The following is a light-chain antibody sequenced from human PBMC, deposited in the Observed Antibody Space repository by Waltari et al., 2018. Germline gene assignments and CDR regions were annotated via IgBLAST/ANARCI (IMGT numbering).Light chain of an antibody. J-gene: IGLJ2*01. Sequence: QSALTQPASVSGSPGQSITISCTGTSSDEGGDKYVPWYQKHPGKAPKLLIYDVSNRPSGVSNRFSASKSGNTASLIISGLQAEDEADYYCSSYTSSTILLLIFGGGTKLTVL. V-gene: IGLV2-14*03. CDR3: SSYTSSTILLLI. CDR1: SSDEGGDKY. CDR2: DVS.